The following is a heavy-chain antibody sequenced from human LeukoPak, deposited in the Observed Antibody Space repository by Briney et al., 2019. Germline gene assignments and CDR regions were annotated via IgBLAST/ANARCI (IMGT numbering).Heavy chain of an antibody. D-gene: IGHD1-20*01. CDR1: RSTFSNYG. Sequence: PGRSLRLSCAASRSTFSNYGMHWARQAPGKGLEWVAIISYDGSNEYYADSVKGRFTISRDNSKNTLYLQMNSLRVEDSAVYYCAKTGNYNWNGFDYWGQGTLVTVSS. V-gene: IGHV3-30*18. CDR2: ISYDGSNE. J-gene: IGHJ4*02. CDR3: AKTGNYNWNGFDY.